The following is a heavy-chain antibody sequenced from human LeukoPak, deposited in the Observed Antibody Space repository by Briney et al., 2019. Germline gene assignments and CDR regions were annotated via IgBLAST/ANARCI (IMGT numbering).Heavy chain of an antibody. D-gene: IGHD5-24*01. CDR2: ISYDGSNK. CDR3: AKEERWLHHFDY. V-gene: IGHV3-30-3*01. Sequence: PGRSLRLSCAASGFTFSSYAMHWVRQAPGKGLEWVAVISYDGSNKYYADSVKGRFTISRDNSKNTLYLQMNSLRAEDTAVYYCAKEERWLHHFDYWGQGTLVTVSS. CDR1: GFTFSSYA. J-gene: IGHJ4*02.